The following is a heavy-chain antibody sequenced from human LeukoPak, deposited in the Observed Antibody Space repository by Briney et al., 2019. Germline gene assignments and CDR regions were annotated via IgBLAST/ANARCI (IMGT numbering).Heavy chain of an antibody. D-gene: IGHD5-18*01. CDR1: GFTFGDYA. V-gene: IGHV3-49*03. Sequence: GGSLRLSCTASGFTFGDYATSWFRQAPGKGLEWVGFIRSKAYGGTTEYAASVKGRFTISRDDSKSIAYLQMNSLKTEDTAVYYCTRARGYSYGYPDYWGQGTLVTVSS. CDR3: TRARGYSYGYPDY. CDR2: IRSKAYGGTT. J-gene: IGHJ4*02.